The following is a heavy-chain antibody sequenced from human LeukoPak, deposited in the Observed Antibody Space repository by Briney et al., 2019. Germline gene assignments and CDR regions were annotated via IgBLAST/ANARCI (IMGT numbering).Heavy chain of an antibody. J-gene: IGHJ2*01. Sequence: PSETLSLTCTGSGGSISSYFWSWIRQAPGKAREGFGYIYYAENTKYSPSLDGLITISVDTSKNQFSLRLSSVTAADTAVYYCARHVSVTPWYFDLWGRGTLVTVSS. D-gene: IGHD4-17*01. CDR3: ARHVSVTPWYFDL. V-gene: IGHV4-59*08. CDR2: IYYAENT. CDR1: GGSISSYF.